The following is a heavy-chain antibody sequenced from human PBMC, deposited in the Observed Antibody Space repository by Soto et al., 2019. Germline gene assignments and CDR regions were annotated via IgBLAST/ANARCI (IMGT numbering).Heavy chain of an antibody. D-gene: IGHD6-13*01. CDR3: ARVKFLTWQQLGAPYRMDV. CDR2: INPNSGGT. CDR1: GYTFTGYY. Sequence: GSVKVACKAAGYTFTGYYMHWVRQTPEQGLEWMGWINPNSGGTNYAQKFQGWVTMTRDTSISTAYMELSRLRSDDTAVYYCARVKFLTWQQLGAPYRMDVWGQGTTVTVSS. V-gene: IGHV1-2*04. J-gene: IGHJ6*02.